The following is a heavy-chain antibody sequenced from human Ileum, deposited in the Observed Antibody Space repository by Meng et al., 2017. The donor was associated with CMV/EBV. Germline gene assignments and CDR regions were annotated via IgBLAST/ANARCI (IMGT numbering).Heavy chain of an antibody. D-gene: IGHD5-18*01. Sequence: QVQLVQSWSELKKPGASVKVSCKTSGYTFFDYGINWVRQAPGQRLEWMGWINVYSGNPTYAQDFTGRFVFSLDTSVSTAYLQINSLRAEDTAVYYCTRGAGEHTAKFDYWGQGTLVTVSS. CDR3: TRGAGEHTAKFDY. V-gene: IGHV7-4-1*02. CDR1: GYTFFDYG. J-gene: IGHJ4*02. CDR2: INVYSGNP.